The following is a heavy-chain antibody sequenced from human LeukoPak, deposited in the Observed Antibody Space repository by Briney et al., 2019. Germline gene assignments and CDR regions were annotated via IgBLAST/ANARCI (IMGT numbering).Heavy chain of an antibody. D-gene: IGHD5-12*01. CDR3: ARHRRGYSGGGYYQRSFDY. J-gene: IGHJ4*02. CDR1: GGSISSSSYY. Sequence: SETLSLTCTVSGGSISSSSYYWGSIRQPPGKGLEWIGSIYDRGSTYYNPSLKSRVTISVDTSKNQFSLKLSSVTAADTAVYYCARHRRGYSGGGYYQRSFDYWGQGTLATVSS. CDR2: IYDRGST. V-gene: IGHV4-39*01.